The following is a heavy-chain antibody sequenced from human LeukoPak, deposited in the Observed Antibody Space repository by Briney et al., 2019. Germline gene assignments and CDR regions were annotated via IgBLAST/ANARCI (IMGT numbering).Heavy chain of an antibody. J-gene: IGHJ4*02. D-gene: IGHD3/OR15-3a*01. CDR3: ARVGSGYDFFDY. CDR2: VYSSGST. V-gene: IGHV4-59*10. CDR1: EFTVGSNY. Sequence: GSLRLSCAASEFTVGSNYMSGVRQAPGKGLEWLGRVYSSGSTKYNPSLESRVTMTVDTSKNQFSLKLKFVTAADTAVYYCARVGSGYDFFDYWGQGTLVTVAS.